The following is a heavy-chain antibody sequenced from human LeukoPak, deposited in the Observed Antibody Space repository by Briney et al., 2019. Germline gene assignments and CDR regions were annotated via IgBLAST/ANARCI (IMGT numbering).Heavy chain of an antibody. CDR3: ARYRGYSYSYYYYGMDV. V-gene: IGHV1-2*02. CDR2: INPNSGGT. D-gene: IGHD5-18*01. J-gene: IGHJ6*02. CDR1: GYTFSIYG. Sequence: GASVKVSCKASGYTFSIYGTTWVRQAPGQGLEWMGWINPNSGGTNYAQKFQGRVTMTRDTSISTAYMELSRLRSDDTAVYYCARYRGYSYSYYYYGMDVWGQGTTVTVSS.